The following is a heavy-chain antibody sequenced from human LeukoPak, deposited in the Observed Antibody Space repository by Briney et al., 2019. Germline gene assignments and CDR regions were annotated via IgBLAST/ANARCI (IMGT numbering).Heavy chain of an antibody. J-gene: IGHJ4*02. CDR1: GFTFSSYA. Sequence: GGSLRLSCAASGFTFSSYAMHWVRQAPGKGLEWVAVISYDGSNKYYADSVKGRFTISRDNSKNTLYLQMNSLRAEDTAVYYCAREAMGRGYFDYWGQGTLVTVSS. D-gene: IGHD5-18*01. CDR2: ISYDGSNK. V-gene: IGHV3-30-3*01. CDR3: AREAMGRGYFDY.